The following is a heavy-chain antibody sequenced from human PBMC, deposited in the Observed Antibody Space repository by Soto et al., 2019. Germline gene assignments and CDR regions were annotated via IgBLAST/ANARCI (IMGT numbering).Heavy chain of an antibody. CDR1: GYTFSNFW. D-gene: IGHD6-13*01. CDR3: ARSPRSSPYFDY. CDR2: IYPGDYET. J-gene: IGHJ4*02. Sequence: PGESLKISCQCPGYTFSNFWIAWVRQLPGKGLEWMGIIYPGDYETRYSPSFHGKVTISADRSIGTAYLQWSSLEASDSAFYFCARSPRSSPYFDYWGQGALVTVS. V-gene: IGHV5-51*01.